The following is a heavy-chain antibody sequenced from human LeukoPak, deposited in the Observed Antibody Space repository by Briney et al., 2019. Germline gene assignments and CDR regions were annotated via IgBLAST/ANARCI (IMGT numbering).Heavy chain of an antibody. J-gene: IGHJ6*02. CDR1: GFTFSSYS. Sequence: GGSLRLSCAASGFTFSSYSMNWVRQAPGKGLEWVSYISSSSSTIYYADSVKGRFTISRDNAKNSLYLQMNSLRAEDTAVYYCARDTHGRIAVAGTRGSTDHYYYYYGMDVWGQGTTVTVSS. CDR3: ARDTHGRIAVAGTRGSTDHYYYYYGMDV. V-gene: IGHV3-48*01. D-gene: IGHD6-19*01. CDR2: ISSSSSTI.